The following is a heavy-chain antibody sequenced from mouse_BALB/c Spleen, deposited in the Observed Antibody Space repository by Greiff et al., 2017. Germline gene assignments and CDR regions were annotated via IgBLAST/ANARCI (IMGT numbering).Heavy chain of an antibody. CDR3: ARGHYDYSFAY. CDR2: ISSGGGST. D-gene: IGHD2-4*01. Sequence: EVKLMESGGGLVKPGGSLKLSCAASGFAFSSYDMSWVRQTPEKRLEWVAYISSGGGSTYYPDTVKGRFTISRDNAKNTLYLQMSSLKSEDTAMYYCARGHYDYSFAYWGQGTLVTVSA. CDR1: GFAFSSYD. J-gene: IGHJ3*01. V-gene: IGHV5-12-1*01.